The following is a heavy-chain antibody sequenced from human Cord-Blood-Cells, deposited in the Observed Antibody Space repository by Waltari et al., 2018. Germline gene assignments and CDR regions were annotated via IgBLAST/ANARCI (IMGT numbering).Heavy chain of an antibody. Sequence: EVQLVESGGGLVQPGRSLRLSCAASGFTFDDYAMHWVRQAPGKGLEWVSGISWNSGSIGYADTVKGRFTISRDNDKNSLYLKMNRLRADDAALYYCAKKMVYYYGMDVWGQGTTVTVSS. CDR3: AKKMVYYYGMDV. CDR1: GFTFDDYA. CDR2: ISWNSGSI. D-gene: IGHD2-8*01. J-gene: IGHJ6*02. V-gene: IGHV3-9*01.